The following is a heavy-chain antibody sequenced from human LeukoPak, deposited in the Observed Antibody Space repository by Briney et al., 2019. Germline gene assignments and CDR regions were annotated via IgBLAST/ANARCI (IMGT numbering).Heavy chain of an antibody. CDR2: IKRKTDGGTT. V-gene: IGHV3-15*07. CDR3: ARGAGYNYPYYFDY. CDR1: GFTFNDAW. D-gene: IGHD5-24*01. Sequence: GGSLRLSCAASGFTFNDAWMNWVRQAPGKGLEWVGRIKRKTDGGTTDYAAPVKGRFTISRDDSKNTLHLQMNSLRAEDTAVYYCARGAGYNYPYYFDYWGQGTLVTVSS. J-gene: IGHJ4*02.